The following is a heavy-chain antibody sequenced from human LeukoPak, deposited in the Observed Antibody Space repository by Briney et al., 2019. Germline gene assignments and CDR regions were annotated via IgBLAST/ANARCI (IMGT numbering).Heavy chain of an antibody. CDR1: GDSISTYY. J-gene: IGHJ5*02. Sequence: SETLSLTCTVSGDSISTYYWNWIRQPPGKGLEWIGHIYYSGSTNYNPFLKSRVTISVDTSKNQFSLRLSSVTAADTAVYYCARGTYSSRSWFDPWGLGTLVTVSS. D-gene: IGHD6-13*01. CDR2: IYYSGST. V-gene: IGHV4-59*01. CDR3: ARGTYSSRSWFDP.